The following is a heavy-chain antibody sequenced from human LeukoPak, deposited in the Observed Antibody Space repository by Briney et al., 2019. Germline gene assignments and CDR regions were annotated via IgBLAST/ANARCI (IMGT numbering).Heavy chain of an antibody. V-gene: IGHV5-51*01. Sequence: GESLKISCKGSGYRFTSYWIGWVRQMPGKGLEWMGIIYPGDSDTRYSPSFQGQVTISADKSISTAYLQWSSLKASDTAMYYCARVPLLWFGETHYAPFDYWGQGTLVTVSS. J-gene: IGHJ4*02. CDR1: GYRFTSYW. CDR2: IYPGDSDT. D-gene: IGHD3-10*01. CDR3: ARVPLLWFGETHYAPFDY.